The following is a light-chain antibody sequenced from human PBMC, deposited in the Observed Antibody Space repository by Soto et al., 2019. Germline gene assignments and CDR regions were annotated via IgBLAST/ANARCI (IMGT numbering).Light chain of an antibody. V-gene: IGLV1-51*01. CDR1: SSNIGNNF. Sequence: QSVLTQPPSVSAAPGEKVTISCSGSSSNIGNNFVSWYQQLPGTAPSLLIFDNDKRPSGIPDRFSGCRSGTSATLGITGLQTGDEADYYCGTWDSSLSTVVVGGGTKLTVL. CDR2: DND. J-gene: IGLJ2*01. CDR3: GTWDSSLSTVV.